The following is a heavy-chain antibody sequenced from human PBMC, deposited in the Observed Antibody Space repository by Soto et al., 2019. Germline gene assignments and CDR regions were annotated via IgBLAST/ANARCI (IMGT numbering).Heavy chain of an antibody. CDR1: GGSIGSYY. CDR2: IYYSGDA. V-gene: IGHV4-59*01. CDR3: ARDDFPPYSSSSRGFDF. J-gene: IGHJ4*02. D-gene: IGHD6-6*01. Sequence: SETLSLTCTVSGGSIGSYYWSWTRQSPGKGLEWIGSIYYSGDANYNPSLKSRVTTSIDPSKKQFSLVLSSVTAADTAIYYCARDDFPPYSSSSRGFDFWGQGALVTVSS.